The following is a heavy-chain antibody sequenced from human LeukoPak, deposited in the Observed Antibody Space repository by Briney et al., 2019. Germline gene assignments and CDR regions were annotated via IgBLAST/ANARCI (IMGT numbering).Heavy chain of an antibody. CDR3: ARLSGYYGPFDY. D-gene: IGHD3-22*01. CDR1: WGSLQRYY. V-gene: IGHV4-59*01. CDR2: VYYSGNT. J-gene: IGHJ4*02. Sequence: SGTPSPTRPGPWGSLQRYYWGWGRPPPREGPEGVGYVYYSGNTNYNPSLKSRVTISVDTSKNQFSLRLSSVTPADTAVYYCARLSGYYGPFDYWGQGTLVTVSS.